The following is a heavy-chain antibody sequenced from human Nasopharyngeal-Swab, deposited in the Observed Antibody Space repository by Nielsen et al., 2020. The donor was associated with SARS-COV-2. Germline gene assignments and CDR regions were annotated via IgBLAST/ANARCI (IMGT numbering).Heavy chain of an antibody. CDR2: IRSKGNNYAT. Sequence: GEFLNTCRAASGFTISDSANHWVRQASGEGQERVARIRSKGNNYATAYSASVKGRSIIFRDDPTNTAYLQMNSLKTEDTAMYYCTRCGGGCYSGRDYWGQGTLVTVSS. CDR1: GFTISDSA. V-gene: IGHV3-73*01. CDR3: TRCGGGCYSGRDY. J-gene: IGHJ4*02. D-gene: IGHD2-15*01.